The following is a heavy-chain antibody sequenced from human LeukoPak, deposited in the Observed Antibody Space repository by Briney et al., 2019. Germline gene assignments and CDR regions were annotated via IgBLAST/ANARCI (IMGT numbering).Heavy chain of an antibody. CDR2: IYSSGST. J-gene: IGHJ5*01. CDR3: ARESGYCNSNRSYKWFDS. CDR1: EGSVSSYY. Sequence: SETLSLTCSSSEGSVSSYYWRWIRQPAGKGLEWIARIYSSGSTDYNPSLRSRVTISIDTSKSQFSLKLNSVTAADTSVYYCARESGYCNSNRSYKWFDSWGQGPLVTVSS. V-gene: IGHV4-4*07. D-gene: IGHD2-2*01.